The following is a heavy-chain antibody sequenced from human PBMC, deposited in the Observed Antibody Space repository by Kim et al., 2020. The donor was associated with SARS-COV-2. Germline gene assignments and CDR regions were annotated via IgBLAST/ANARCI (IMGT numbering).Heavy chain of an antibody. CDR2: IHYTGTT. D-gene: IGHD2-21*01. V-gene: IGHV4-39*01. J-gene: IGHJ5*02. CDR3: ARHSLIAGRSILTFFDP. Sequence: SETLSLTCTVSGGSVSISSTYWGWIRQPPGKGLEWIVSIHYTGTTYYNPSLKSRVAISVYTSKNQFSLILSSVTAADTALCYCARHSLIAGRSILTFFDP. CDR1: GGSVSISSTY.